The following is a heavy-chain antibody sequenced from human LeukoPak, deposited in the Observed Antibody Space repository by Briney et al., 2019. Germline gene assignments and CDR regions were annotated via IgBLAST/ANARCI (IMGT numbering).Heavy chain of an antibody. CDR3: ARVPPGDSYGNY. CDR1: GFTFDDYG. D-gene: IGHD5-18*01. Sequence: PGGSLRLSCAASGFTFDDYGMSWVRQAPGKGLVWVSRIDSDGSTTKYADSVKGRFTISRDNAKNTLYLQMNSLRAEDTAVYYCARVPPGDSYGNYWGQGTLVTVSS. J-gene: IGHJ4*02. V-gene: IGHV3-74*01. CDR2: IDSDGSTT.